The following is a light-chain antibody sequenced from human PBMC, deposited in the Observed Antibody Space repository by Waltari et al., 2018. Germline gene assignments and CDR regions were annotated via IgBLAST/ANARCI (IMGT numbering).Light chain of an antibody. J-gene: IGLJ2*01. CDR2: EVS. CDR3: SSYTRSSTVV. V-gene: IGLV2-14*01. Sequence: QSALTQPASVSGSPGPSITISCTGTNRDLGSSNFVSWYQQHPGKAPKLMIYEVSNRPSGVSDRFSGSKSGNTASLTISGLQAEDEADYYCSSYTRSSTVVFGGGTKVTVL. CDR1: NRDLGSSNF.